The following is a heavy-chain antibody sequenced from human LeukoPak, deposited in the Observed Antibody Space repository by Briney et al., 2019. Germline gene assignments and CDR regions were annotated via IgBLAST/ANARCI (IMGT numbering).Heavy chain of an antibody. Sequence: GESLRISCKGSGSSFTSFWISWVRQLPGKGQEWMGGIDPSDSYTNYSPAFQGHATIPLDKSISTAYLQCSSLKASDSGMYYCARRPYFGSGSYYTEGIDYWGQGTLVTVSS. CDR1: GSSFTSFW. V-gene: IGHV5-10-1*01. D-gene: IGHD3-10*01. CDR2: IDPSDSYT. J-gene: IGHJ4*02. CDR3: ARRPYFGSGSYYTEGIDY.